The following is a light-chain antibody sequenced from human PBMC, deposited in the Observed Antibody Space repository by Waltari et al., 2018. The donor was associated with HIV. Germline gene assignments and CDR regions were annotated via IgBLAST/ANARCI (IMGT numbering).Light chain of an antibody. Sequence: AIQLTQSPSSLSASVGDRVTITCRASQGISSALAWYQQTPGKAPKLLIYDASTLESGVPARFRGSGSETDFTLTISSLQPEDFATYYCQHFNKYPLTFGPGTKVDIK. V-gene: IGKV1D-13*01. CDR1: QGISSA. CDR3: QHFNKYPLT. J-gene: IGKJ3*01. CDR2: DAS.